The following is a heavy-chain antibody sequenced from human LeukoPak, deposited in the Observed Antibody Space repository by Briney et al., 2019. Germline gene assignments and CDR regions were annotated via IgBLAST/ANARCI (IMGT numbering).Heavy chain of an antibody. CDR1: GFTFSSYW. CDR2: INQDGGEK. D-gene: IGHD6-6*01. J-gene: IGHJ6*02. Sequence: KAGGSLRLSCAASGFTFSSYWMTWVRQAPGKGLEWLANINQDGGEKYSLDSMKGQFTISRDNAKNSLYLQMNSLRAEDTAIYYCARGHLAAPHYYYYYGLDVWGQGTTVTVSS. V-gene: IGHV3-7*01. CDR3: ARGHLAAPHYYYYYGLDV.